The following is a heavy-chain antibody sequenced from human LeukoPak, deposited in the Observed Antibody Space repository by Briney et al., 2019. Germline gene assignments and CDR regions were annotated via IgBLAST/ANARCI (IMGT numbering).Heavy chain of an antibody. CDR2: ISGSGGST. J-gene: IGHJ5*02. CDR3: AKDRGQSSGWYP. CDR1: GFTFSSYA. D-gene: IGHD6-19*01. Sequence: GGSLRLSCAASGFTFSSYAMSWVRQAPGKGLEWVSGISGSGGSTYYADSVKGRFTISRDNSKSTLYLQMNSLRAEDTAVYYCAKDRGQSSGWYPWGQGTLVTVSS. V-gene: IGHV3-23*01.